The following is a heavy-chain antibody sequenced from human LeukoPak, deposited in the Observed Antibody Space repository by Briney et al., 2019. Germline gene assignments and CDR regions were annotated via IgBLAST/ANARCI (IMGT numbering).Heavy chain of an antibody. CDR3: ARDGGPMDV. CDR2: ISSSSTI. Sequence: PGGSLRLSCAASGFTFSSYSMNWVRQAPGKGLEWVSYISSSSTIYYADSVKGRFTISRDNAKNSLYLQMNSLRAEDTAVYYCARDGGPMDVWGKGTTVTVSS. V-gene: IGHV3-48*01. J-gene: IGHJ6*03. CDR1: GFTFSSYS. D-gene: IGHD3-16*01.